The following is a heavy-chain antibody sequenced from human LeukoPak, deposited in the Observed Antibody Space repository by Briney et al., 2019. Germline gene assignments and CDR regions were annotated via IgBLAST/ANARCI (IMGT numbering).Heavy chain of an antibody. CDR3: ARAGTHGSGSYYKLEWFDP. J-gene: IGHJ5*02. D-gene: IGHD3-10*01. CDR1: GGTFSSYA. Sequence: ASVKVSCKASGGTFSSYAISWVRQAPGQGLEWMGRIIPILGIANYAQKFQGRVTITADKSTSTAYMELSSLRSEDTAVYYCARAGTHGSGSYYKLEWFDPWGQGTLVTVSS. V-gene: IGHV1-69*04. CDR2: IIPILGIA.